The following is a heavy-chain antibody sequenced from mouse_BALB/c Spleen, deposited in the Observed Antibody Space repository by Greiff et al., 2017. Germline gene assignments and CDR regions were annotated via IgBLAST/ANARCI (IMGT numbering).Heavy chain of an antibody. Sequence: EVKLVESGGGLVQPGGSRKLSCAASGFTFSSFGMHWVRQAPEKGLEWVAYISSGSSTIYYADTVKGRFTISRDNPKNTLFLQMTSLRSEDTAMYYCARMDYYGGPAYWGQGTLVTVSA. CDR3: ARMDYYGGPAY. D-gene: IGHD1-1*02. CDR1: GFTFSSFG. J-gene: IGHJ3*01. V-gene: IGHV5-17*02. CDR2: ISSGSSTI.